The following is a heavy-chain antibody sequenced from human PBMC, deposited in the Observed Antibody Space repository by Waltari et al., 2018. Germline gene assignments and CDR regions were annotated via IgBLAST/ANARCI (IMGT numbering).Heavy chain of an antibody. Sequence: QVRLVESGGGVVQPGRSLRLSCAASGFTFTTYGMHWVRQAPGKGLEWVAFFSYDGSNKDYADSVRGRFTISRDISTNTLYLQMNSLGAEDTAVYYCAKDSAGNSGSSDYWGQGTLVIVSS. CDR2: FSYDGSNK. V-gene: IGHV3-30*18. J-gene: IGHJ4*02. D-gene: IGHD6-6*01. CDR3: AKDSAGNSGSSDY. CDR1: GFTFTTYG.